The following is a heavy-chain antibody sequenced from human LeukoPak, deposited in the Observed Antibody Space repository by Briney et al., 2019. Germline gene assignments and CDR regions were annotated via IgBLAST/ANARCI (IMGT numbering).Heavy chain of an antibody. CDR1: GFTFDDYG. D-gene: IGHD2-15*01. V-gene: IGHV3-20*04. CDR3: AGVPFACSGGSCYYFDY. Sequence: GGSLRLSCAASGFTFDDYGMSWVRQAPGKGLEWVSGINWNGGSTGYADSVKGRFTISRDNAKNSLYLQMNSLRAEDTALYYCAGVPFACSGGSCYYFDYWGQGTLVTVSS. J-gene: IGHJ4*02. CDR2: INWNGGST.